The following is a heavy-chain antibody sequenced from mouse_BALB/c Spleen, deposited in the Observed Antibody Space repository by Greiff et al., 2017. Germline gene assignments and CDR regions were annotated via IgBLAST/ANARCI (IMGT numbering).Heavy chain of an antibody. CDR3: ARDGGGRSSYFDY. CDR2: IWAGGST. V-gene: IGHV2-9*02. D-gene: IGHD1-1*01. J-gene: IGHJ2*01. Sequence: QVQLKESGPGLVAPSQSLSITCTVSGFSLTSYGVHWVRQPPGKGLEWLGVIWAGGSTNYNSALMSRLSISKDNSKSQVFLKMNSLQTDDTAMYYCARDGGGRSSYFDYWGQGTTLTVSS. CDR1: GFSLTSYG.